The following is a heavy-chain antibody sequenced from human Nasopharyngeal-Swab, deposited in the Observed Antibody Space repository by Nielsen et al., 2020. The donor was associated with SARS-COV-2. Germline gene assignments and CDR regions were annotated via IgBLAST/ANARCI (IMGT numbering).Heavy chain of an antibody. J-gene: IGHJ3*02. V-gene: IGHV3-21*01. D-gene: IGHD3-22*01. CDR1: GFTFSSYS. CDR3: ARYPMTYYYDSSGYPDDAFDI. Sequence: GGSLRLSCAASGFTFSSYSMNWVRQAPGKGLEWVSSISSSSSYIYYADSVKSRFTISRDNAKNSLYLQMNSLRAEDTAVYYCARYPMTYYYDSSGYPDDAFDIWGQGTMVTVSS. CDR2: ISSSSSYI.